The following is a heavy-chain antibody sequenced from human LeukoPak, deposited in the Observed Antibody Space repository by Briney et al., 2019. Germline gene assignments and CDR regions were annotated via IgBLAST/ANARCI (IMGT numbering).Heavy chain of an antibody. V-gene: IGHV3-21*01. CDR2: ISSSSSYI. CDR3: ARSNYGDYWAYFDY. Sequence: PGGSPRLSCAASGFTFSSYSMNWVRQAPGKGLEWVSSISSSSSYIYYADSVKGRFAISRDNAKNSLYLQMNSLRAEDTAVYYCARSNYGDYWAYFDYWGQGTLVTVSS. J-gene: IGHJ4*02. D-gene: IGHD4-17*01. CDR1: GFTFSSYS.